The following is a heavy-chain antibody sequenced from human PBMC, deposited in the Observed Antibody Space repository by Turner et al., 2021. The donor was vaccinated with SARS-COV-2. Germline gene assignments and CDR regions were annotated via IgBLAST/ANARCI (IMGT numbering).Heavy chain of an antibody. Sequence: QVQLVQSGAEVKKPGASVKVSCKASGYTFTGYYMHWVRQAPGQGLEWMGWINTNGGGTNYAQQFQGRVTMTRDTSISTAYMELSRLRSDDTAVYYCARGRRGGSSWYNLDYWGQGTLVTVSS. J-gene: IGHJ4*02. V-gene: IGHV1-2*02. CDR1: GYTFTGYY. CDR2: INTNGGGT. D-gene: IGHD6-13*01. CDR3: ARGRRGGSSWYNLDY.